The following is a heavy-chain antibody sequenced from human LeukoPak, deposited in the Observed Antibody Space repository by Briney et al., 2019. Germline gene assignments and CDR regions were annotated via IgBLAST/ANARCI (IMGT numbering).Heavy chain of an antibody. Sequence: ASVKVSCKASGYTFTSYGISWVRQAPGQGLEWMGWISAYNGNTNYAQKLQGRVTMTTDTSTSTAYMELRSLRSDDTAVYYCARDAYDFWSVRPGGWFDPWGQGTLVTVSS. CDR3: ARDAYDFWSVRPGGWFDP. D-gene: IGHD3-3*01. V-gene: IGHV1-18*01. CDR2: ISAYNGNT. CDR1: GYTFTSYG. J-gene: IGHJ5*02.